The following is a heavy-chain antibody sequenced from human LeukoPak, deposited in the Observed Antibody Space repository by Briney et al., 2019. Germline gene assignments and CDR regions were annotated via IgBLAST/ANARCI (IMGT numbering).Heavy chain of an antibody. CDR3: ARDHRRYFDWFKGPYWHFDL. CDR2: ISSSSSTI. CDR1: GFTFSSYS. D-gene: IGHD3-9*01. V-gene: IGHV3-48*04. Sequence: GGSLRLSCAASGFTFSSYSMNWVRQAPGKGLEWVSYISSSSSTIYYADSVKGRFTISRDNAKNSLYLQMNSLRAEDTAVYYCARDHRRYFDWFKGPYWHFDLWGRGTLVTVSS. J-gene: IGHJ2*01.